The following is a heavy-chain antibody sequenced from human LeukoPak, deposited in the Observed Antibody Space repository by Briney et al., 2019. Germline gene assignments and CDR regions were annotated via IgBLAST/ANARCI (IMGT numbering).Heavy chain of an antibody. Sequence: SETLSLTCTVSGGSISNYYWSWIRQPPGKGLEWIGYIYYSGSTNYNPSLKSRVTISVDTSKNQFSLKLYSVTAADTAVYYCARDPSTYGDYGYYFDYWGQGTLVTVSS. CDR3: ARDPSTYGDYGYYFDY. J-gene: IGHJ4*02. D-gene: IGHD4-17*01. CDR1: GGSISNYY. V-gene: IGHV4-59*01. CDR2: IYYSGST.